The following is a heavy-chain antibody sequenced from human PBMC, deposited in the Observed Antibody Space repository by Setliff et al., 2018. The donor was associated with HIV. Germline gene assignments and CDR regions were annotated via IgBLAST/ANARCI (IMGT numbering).Heavy chain of an antibody. V-gene: IGHV4-61*08. Sequence: KASETLSLTCTVTGGSISSGGFYWTWIRQHPGKGLEWLGYIYTSGSTNYNTSLKSRVTISVDTSKNQFSLKLSSVTAADTAVYYCARGLSFYDPGGFDYWGQGTLVTVSS. CDR3: ARGLSFYDPGGFDY. CDR1: GGSISSGGFY. J-gene: IGHJ4*02. CDR2: IYTSGST. D-gene: IGHD3-22*01.